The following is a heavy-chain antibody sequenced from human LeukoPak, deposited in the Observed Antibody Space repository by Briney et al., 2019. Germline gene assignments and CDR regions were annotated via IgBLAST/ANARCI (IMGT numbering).Heavy chain of an antibody. V-gene: IGHV4-38-2*01. CDR3: ARVEYSSGWYFDY. CDR1: GYSLSSGYS. D-gene: IGHD6-19*01. Sequence: KPSETLSLTCAVSGYSLSSGYSWGWIRQPPGKGLGWIGSIYHSGSTYYNPSLKSLVTISVDTSKNLFSLKLSSVTAADTAVYYCARVEYSSGWYFDYWGQGTLVTVSS. J-gene: IGHJ4*02. CDR2: IYHSGST.